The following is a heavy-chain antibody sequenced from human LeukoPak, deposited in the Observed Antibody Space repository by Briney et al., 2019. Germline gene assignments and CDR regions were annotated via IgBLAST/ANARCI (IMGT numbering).Heavy chain of an antibody. V-gene: IGHV1-69*05. D-gene: IGHD4-17*01. CDR1: GGTFSSYA. J-gene: IGHJ4*02. Sequence: SVKVSRKASGGTFSSYAISWVRQAPGQGLEWVGGIIPIFGTANYAQKFQGRVTITTDESTSTAYMELSSLRSEDTAVYYCARNPDYGDTLYYFDYWGQGTLVTVSS. CDR3: ARNPDYGDTLYYFDY. CDR2: IIPIFGTA.